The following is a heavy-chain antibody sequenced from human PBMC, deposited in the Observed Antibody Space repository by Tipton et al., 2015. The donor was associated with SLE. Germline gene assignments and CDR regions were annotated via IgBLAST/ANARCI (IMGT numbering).Heavy chain of an antibody. Sequence: TLSLTCTVSGGSISSYYWSWIRQPAGKGLEWIGRIYTSGSTNYNPSLKSRVTMSVDTSKNQFSLKLSSVTAADTAVYYCARGWGIAAAAYFDYWGQGTLVTVSS. CDR1: GGSISSYY. J-gene: IGHJ4*02. D-gene: IGHD6-13*01. V-gene: IGHV4-4*07. CDR3: ARGWGIAAAAYFDY. CDR2: IYTSGST.